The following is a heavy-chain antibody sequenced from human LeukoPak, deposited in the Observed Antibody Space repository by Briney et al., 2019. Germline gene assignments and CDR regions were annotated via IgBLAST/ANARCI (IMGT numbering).Heavy chain of an antibody. V-gene: IGHV3-30*18. CDR1: GFSFSSYG. CDR3: AKDLNRGLPDY. Sequence: PGGSLRLSCAASGFSFSSYGMHWVRQAPGKGLEWVAVISDDGSNEYYADSVEGRFTISRDNSKNMLYLQMSSLRAEDTAVYYCAKDLNRGLPDYWGQGTLVIVSS. CDR2: ISDDGSNE. J-gene: IGHJ4*02. D-gene: IGHD2-21*01.